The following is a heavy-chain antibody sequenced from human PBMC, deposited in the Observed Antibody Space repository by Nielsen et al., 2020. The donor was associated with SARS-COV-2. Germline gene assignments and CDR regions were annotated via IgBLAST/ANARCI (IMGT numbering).Heavy chain of an antibody. V-gene: IGHV4-31*03. CDR2: IYFSGRT. CDR1: GGSISSGGYY. D-gene: IGHD5-12*01. Sequence: SETLSLTCTVSGGSISSGGYYWSWIRHHPGKGLEWTGYIYFSGRTCYNPSLKSRVTISVDTSKNQFSLSLRSVTAADTAVYYCARESSGYDHYNYGMDVWGQGTTVTVSS. CDR3: ARESSGYDHYNYGMDV. J-gene: IGHJ6*02.